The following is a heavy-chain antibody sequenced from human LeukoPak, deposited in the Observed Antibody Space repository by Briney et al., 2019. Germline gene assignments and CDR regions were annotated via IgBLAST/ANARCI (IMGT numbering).Heavy chain of an antibody. J-gene: IGHJ6*03. Sequence: ASVKVSCKASGYTFTGYYIHWVRQAPGQGLELMGWINPNSGSTSYAQKFQGRVTMTRDMSTSTVYMELSSLRSEDTAVYYCATVSADYYYYYMDVWGKGTTVTVSS. CDR3: ATVSADYYYYYMDV. D-gene: IGHD6-13*01. CDR2: INPNSGST. V-gene: IGHV1-46*01. CDR1: GYTFTGYY.